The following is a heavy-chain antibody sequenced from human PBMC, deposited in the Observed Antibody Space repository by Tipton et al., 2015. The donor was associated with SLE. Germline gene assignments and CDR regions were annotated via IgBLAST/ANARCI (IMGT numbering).Heavy chain of an antibody. CDR3: ARAVTTGLYWYFDL. D-gene: IGHD4-17*01. CDR2: ISTYNGNT. CDR1: AYTFTTYS. V-gene: IGHV1-18*01. J-gene: IGHJ2*01. Sequence: QLVQSGAEVKSPGASVKVSCKASAYTFTTYSISWVRQAPGQGLEWMGWISTYNGNTNYAQKLQGRVTMTTDTSTSTAYMELRSLRSDDTAVYYCARAVTTGLYWYFDLWGRGTLVTVSS.